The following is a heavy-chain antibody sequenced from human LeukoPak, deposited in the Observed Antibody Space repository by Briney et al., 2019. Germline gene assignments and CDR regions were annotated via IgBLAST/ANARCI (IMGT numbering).Heavy chain of an antibody. V-gene: IGHV4-31*03. CDR1: GGSISSGGYY. Sequence: NPSETLSLTCTVSGGSISSGGYYWSWIRQHPGKGLEWIGYIYYSGSTYYNPSLKSRVTISVDTSKNQFSLKLTSVTAADTAVYYCARDRDGNNWFDPWGQGTLVTVSS. D-gene: IGHD5-24*01. CDR3: ARDRDGNNWFDP. CDR2: IYYSGST. J-gene: IGHJ5*02.